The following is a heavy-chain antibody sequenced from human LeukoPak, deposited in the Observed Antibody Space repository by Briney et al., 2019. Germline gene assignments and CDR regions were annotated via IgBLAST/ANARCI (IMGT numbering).Heavy chain of an antibody. D-gene: IGHD6-13*01. CDR1: GGSFSGYY. Sequence: SSETLSLTCAVYGGSFSGYYWSWIRQPSGKGLEWIGEINHSGSTNYNPSLKSRVTISVDTSKNQFSLKLSSVTAADTAVYYCARGRTAAAGSIFDYWGQGTLVTVSS. CDR3: ARGRTAAAGSIFDY. V-gene: IGHV4-34*01. CDR2: INHSGST. J-gene: IGHJ4*02.